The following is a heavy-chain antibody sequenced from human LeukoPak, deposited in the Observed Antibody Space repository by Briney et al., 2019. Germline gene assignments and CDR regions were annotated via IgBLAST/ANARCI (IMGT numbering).Heavy chain of an antibody. D-gene: IGHD3-16*01. Sequence: GSSVKVSCKASGGTFSSYAISWVRQAPGQGLEWMGRIIPILGIANYAQKFQGRVTITADKSTSTAYMELSSLRSEDTAVYYCARPFPRYSLGHYYGMDVWGQGTTVTVSS. V-gene: IGHV1-69*04. CDR3: ARPFPRYSLGHYYGMDV. CDR2: IIPILGIA. CDR1: GGTFSSYA. J-gene: IGHJ6*02.